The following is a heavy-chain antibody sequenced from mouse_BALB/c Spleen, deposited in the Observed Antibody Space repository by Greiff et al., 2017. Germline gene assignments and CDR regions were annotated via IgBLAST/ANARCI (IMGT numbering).Heavy chain of an antibody. CDR2: ISTYYGNT. V-gene: IGHV1-67*01. Sequence: QVQLQQSGPELVRPGVSVKISCKGSGYTFTDYAMHWVKQSHAKSLEWIGVISTYYGNTNYNQKFKGKATMTVDKSSSTAYMELARLTSEDSAIYYCARAYGNYEGYYAMDYWGQGTSVTVSS. CDR3: ARAYGNYEGYYAMDY. D-gene: IGHD2-1*01. J-gene: IGHJ4*01. CDR1: GYTFTDYA.